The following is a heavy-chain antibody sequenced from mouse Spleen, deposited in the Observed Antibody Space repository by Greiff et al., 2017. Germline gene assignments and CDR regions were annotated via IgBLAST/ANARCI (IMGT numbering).Heavy chain of an antibody. V-gene: IGHV5-16*01. J-gene: IGHJ2*01. CDR1: GFTFSDYY. D-gene: IGHD4-1*02. CDR3: ARDPTGTGYFDY. CDR2: INYDGSST. Sequence: EVQLVESEGGLVQPGSSMKLSCTASGFTFSDYYMAWVRQVPEKGLEWVANINYDGSSTYYLDSLKSRFIISRDNAKNILYLQMSSLKSEDTATYYCARDPTGTGYFDYWGQGTTLTVSS.